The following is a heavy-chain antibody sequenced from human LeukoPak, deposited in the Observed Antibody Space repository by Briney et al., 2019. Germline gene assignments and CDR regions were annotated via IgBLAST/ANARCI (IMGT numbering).Heavy chain of an antibody. D-gene: IGHD6-19*01. CDR2: ISDSGGS. V-gene: IGHV4-61*01. CDR3: ARGRQDSGRYTGWFDP. Sequence: SETLSLTCSVSGGSVSSGISYWSWIRQPPGEGLEWIAYISDSGGSDYNPSLRGRVTISLDTSKNQFSLRLTSVTAADTAVYYCARGRQDSGRYTGWFDPWGQGILVTVS. J-gene: IGHJ5*02. CDR1: GGSVSSGISY.